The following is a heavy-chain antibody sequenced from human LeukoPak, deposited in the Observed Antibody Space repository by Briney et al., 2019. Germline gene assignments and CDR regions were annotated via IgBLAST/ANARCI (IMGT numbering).Heavy chain of an antibody. Sequence: PGGSLRLSCAASGFTFSSYSMNWVRQAPGKGLEWVSYISSSSTIYYADSVKGRFTISRDNAKNSLYLQMNSLRAEDTAVYYCARESGSSPTDYWGQGTLVTVSS. CDR1: GFTFSSYS. D-gene: IGHD1-26*01. CDR2: ISSSSTI. J-gene: IGHJ4*02. CDR3: ARESGSSPTDY. V-gene: IGHV3-48*01.